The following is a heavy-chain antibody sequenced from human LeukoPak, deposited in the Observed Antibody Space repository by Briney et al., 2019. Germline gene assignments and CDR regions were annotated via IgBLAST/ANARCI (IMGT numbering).Heavy chain of an antibody. J-gene: IGHJ4*02. Sequence: SETLSLTCTVSGGSISSGGYYWSWIRQHPGKGLEWIGYIYYSGSTYYNPSLKSRVTISVDASKNQFSLKLSSVTAGDTAVYYCARAPYYDFWSGYWGFDYWGQGTLVTVSS. CDR3: ARAPYYDFWSGYWGFDY. D-gene: IGHD3-3*01. CDR2: IYYSGST. V-gene: IGHV4-31*03. CDR1: GGSISSGGYY.